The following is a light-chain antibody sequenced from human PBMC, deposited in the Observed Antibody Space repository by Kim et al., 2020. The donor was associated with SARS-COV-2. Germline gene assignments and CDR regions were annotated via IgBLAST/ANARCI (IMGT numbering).Light chain of an antibody. Sequence: DIQMTQSPSSLSASVGDTVTITCRASQGISEFLAWYQQKPGKVPKLLIYAASALQSGVPSRFSGSGSGTDFTLPISSLQAEDAATDYCHKYNTAPCTFGQGTKLEI. J-gene: IGKJ2*02. CDR2: AAS. V-gene: IGKV1-27*01. CDR1: QGISEF. CDR3: HKYNTAPCT.